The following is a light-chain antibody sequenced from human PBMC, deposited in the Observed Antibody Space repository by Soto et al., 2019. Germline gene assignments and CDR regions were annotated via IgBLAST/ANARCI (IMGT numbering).Light chain of an antibody. J-gene: IGLJ3*02. CDR3: SSATDDHVVL. CDR2: KDT. CDR1: LLAKTY. Sequence: SYELTQPSSVSVSPGQTARLTCSGDLLAKTYARWFHQRPGQAPVLLIYKDTERPSGIPERFSGSSSGSTVTLTISGAQVDDEGDYYCSSATDDHVVLFGGGTKVTVL. V-gene: IGLV3-27*01.